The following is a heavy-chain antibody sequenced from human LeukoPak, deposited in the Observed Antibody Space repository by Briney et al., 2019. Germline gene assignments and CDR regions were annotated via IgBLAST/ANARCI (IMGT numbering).Heavy chain of an antibody. CDR3: ARGIAARPKFDP. Sequence: SETLSLTCAVYGASFSGYYWSWIRQPPGKGLEWIGEINHSGSTNYNPSLKSRVTISVDTSKNQFSLKLSSVTAADTAVYYCARGIAARPKFDPWGQGTLVTVSS. CDR1: GASFSGYY. V-gene: IGHV4-34*01. J-gene: IGHJ5*02. CDR2: INHSGST. D-gene: IGHD6-6*01.